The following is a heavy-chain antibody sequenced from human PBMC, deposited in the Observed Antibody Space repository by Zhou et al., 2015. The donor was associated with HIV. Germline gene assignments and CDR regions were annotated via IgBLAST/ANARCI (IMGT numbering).Heavy chain of an antibody. CDR3: TRSSLLIPRYFQL. CDR2: IIPMSGTA. Sequence: QVQLVQSGAEVKKPGSSVRVSCRASGGTFTNYAITWVRQAPGRGLEWMGGIIPMSGTANYAQKFQGRVTITADESTNTAYMELSSLGSEDTAVYHCTRSSLLIPRYFQLWGQGTLVTVSS. J-gene: IGHJ1*01. V-gene: IGHV1-69*01. D-gene: IGHD3-16*01. CDR1: GGTFTNYA.